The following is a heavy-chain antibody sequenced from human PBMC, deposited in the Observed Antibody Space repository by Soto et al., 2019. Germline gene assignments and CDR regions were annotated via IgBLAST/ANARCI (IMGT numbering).Heavy chain of an antibody. CDR1: GGTFSSYA. D-gene: IGHD1-7*01. Sequence: QVQLVQSGAEVKKPGSSVKVSCKASGGTFSSYAISWVRQAPGQGLEWVAVISYDGSNKYYADSVKGRFTISRDNSKNTLYLQMNSLRAEDTAVYYCARFLTNWNYDYWGQGTLVTVSS. CDR2: ISYDGSNK. V-gene: IGHV3-30*16. J-gene: IGHJ4*02. CDR3: ARFLTNWNYDY.